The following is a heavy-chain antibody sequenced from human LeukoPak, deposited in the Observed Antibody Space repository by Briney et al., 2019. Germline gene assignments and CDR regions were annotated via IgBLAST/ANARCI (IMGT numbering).Heavy chain of an antibody. Sequence: GGSLRLSCAASGFTFDDYAMHWVRQAPGKGLEWVSGISWKSDRIDYAGSVKGRFTISRDNAKNSLYLQMNSLRAEDTALYYCTKDIGAGTYYGMDVWGQGTTVTVSS. CDR3: TKDIGAGTYYGMDV. J-gene: IGHJ6*02. V-gene: IGHV3-9*01. CDR2: ISWKSDRI. D-gene: IGHD6-19*01. CDR1: GFTFDDYA.